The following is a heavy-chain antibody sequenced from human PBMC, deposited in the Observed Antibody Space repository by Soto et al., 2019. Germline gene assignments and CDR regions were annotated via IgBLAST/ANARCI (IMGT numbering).Heavy chain of an antibody. CDR3: AKGGGSNGDYVGH. D-gene: IGHD4-17*01. CDR1: GFTFRSYG. CDR2: IWYDGSNK. J-gene: IGHJ5*02. Sequence: ESGGGVVQPGRSLRLSCAASGFTFRSYGMHWVRQAPGKGLEWVAVIWYDGSNKYYEDSVKGRFTISRDNSKNTVYLQMNSLRADDTAVYYCAKGGGSNGDYVGHWGQGTLVTVSS. V-gene: IGHV3-33*03.